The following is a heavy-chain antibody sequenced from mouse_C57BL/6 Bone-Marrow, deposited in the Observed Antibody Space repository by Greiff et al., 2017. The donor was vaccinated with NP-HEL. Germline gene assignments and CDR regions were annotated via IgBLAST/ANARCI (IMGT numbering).Heavy chain of an antibody. CDR1: GFTFSSYG. V-gene: IGHV5-6*01. CDR3: ARPLYGRGSYYAMDY. J-gene: IGHJ4*01. Sequence: EVHLVESGGDLVKPGGSLKLSCAASGFTFSSYGMSWVRQTPDKRLEWVATISSGGSYTYYPDRVKGRFTIYRDNAKNTLYLQMSSLKSEDTAMYYCARPLYGRGSYYAMDYWGQGTSVTVSS. CDR2: ISSGGSYT. D-gene: IGHD1-1*02.